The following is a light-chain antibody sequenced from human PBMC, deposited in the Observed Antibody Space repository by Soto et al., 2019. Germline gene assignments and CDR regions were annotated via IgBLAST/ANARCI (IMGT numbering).Light chain of an antibody. Sequence: QSVLTQPASVSGSPGQSITISCTGTSSDVGGYNYVSWYQQHPGKAPNLMIYDVSNRHSGVSTRFSGSKSGNTASLTISGLQAKEEADYYFSSYTSSGTLEVFGTGTKVTVL. J-gene: IGLJ1*01. CDR2: DVS. V-gene: IGLV2-14*01. CDR3: SSYTSSGTLEV. CDR1: SSDVGGYNY.